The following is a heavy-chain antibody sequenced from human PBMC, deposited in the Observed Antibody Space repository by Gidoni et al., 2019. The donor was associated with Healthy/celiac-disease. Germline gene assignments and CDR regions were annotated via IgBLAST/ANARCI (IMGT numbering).Heavy chain of an antibody. CDR3: ARSIAAAGAYYFDY. V-gene: IGHV4-39*07. D-gene: IGHD6-13*01. J-gene: IGHJ4*02. CDR2: IYYSRST. Sequence: QLQLQESGPGLVKPSETLSLPCTVSGGSISSSSYYWGWIRQPPGKGLEWIGSIYYSRSTYYNPSLKSRVTISVDTSKNQFSLKLSSVTAADTAVYYCARSIAAAGAYYFDYWGQGTLVTVSS. CDR1: GGSISSSSYY.